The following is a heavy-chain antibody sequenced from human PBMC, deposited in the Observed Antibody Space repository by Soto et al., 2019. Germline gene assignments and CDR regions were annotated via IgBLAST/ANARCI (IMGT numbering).Heavy chain of an antibody. CDR3: ARSLDLESPFFDY. CDR2: IYYSGST. J-gene: IGHJ4*02. V-gene: IGHV4-31*03. D-gene: IGHD1-7*01. CDR1: GGSISSGGYY. Sequence: SSETLSLTCTVSGGSISSGGYYWSWIRQHPGKGLEWFGYIYYSGSTYYNPSLKSRVTISVDTSKNQFSLKLSSVTAADTAVYYCARSLDLESPFFDYWGQGTLVTVSS.